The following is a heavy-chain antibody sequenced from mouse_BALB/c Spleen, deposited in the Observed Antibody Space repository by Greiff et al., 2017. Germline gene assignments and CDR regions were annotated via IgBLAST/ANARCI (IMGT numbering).Heavy chain of an antibody. Sequence: EVKLQESGPGLVKPSQSLSLTCTVTGYSITSDYAWNWIRQFPGNTLEWMGYISYSGSTSYNPSLKSRISITRDTSKNQFFLQLNSVTTEDTATYYCASGYDRAWFAYWGQGTLVTVSA. D-gene: IGHD2-2*01. CDR1: GYSITSDYA. J-gene: IGHJ3*01. CDR2: ISYSGST. V-gene: IGHV3-2*02. CDR3: ASGYDRAWFAY.